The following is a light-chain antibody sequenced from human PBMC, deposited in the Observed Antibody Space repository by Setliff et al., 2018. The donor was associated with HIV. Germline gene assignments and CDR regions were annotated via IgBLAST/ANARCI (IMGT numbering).Light chain of an antibody. V-gene: IGLV2-23*01. Sequence: QSALTQPPSASGSPGQSVTISCTRTSSDVGRYNLVSWYQQHPGKAPKLMIYQATKRPSGVSNRFSGSKSGNTASLTISGLQAEDEADYHCCSNTGSNTYVFGTGTKVTVL. J-gene: IGLJ1*01. CDR2: QAT. CDR1: SSDVGRYNL. CDR3: CSNTGSNTYV.